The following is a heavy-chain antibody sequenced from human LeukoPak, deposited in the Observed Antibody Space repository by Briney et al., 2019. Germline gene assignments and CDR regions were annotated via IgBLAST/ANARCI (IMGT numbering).Heavy chain of an antibody. CDR3: ARPATGWSYFDL. J-gene: IGHJ2*01. V-gene: IGHV4-4*07. Sequence: SETLSLTCTVSGDPMDNTDFYWTWIRQPAGKRLDWIGRIYTSGGTTYNPSLRSRVTMSVDTSKNQFSLKLSSVTAADTAVYYCARPATGWSYFDLWGRGTLVTVSS. CDR1: GDPMDNTDFY. CDR2: IYTSGGT.